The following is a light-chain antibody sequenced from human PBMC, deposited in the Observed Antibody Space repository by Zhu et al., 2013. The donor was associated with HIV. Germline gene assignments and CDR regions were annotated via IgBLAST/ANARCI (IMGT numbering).Light chain of an antibody. J-gene: IGKJ1*01. V-gene: IGKV1-9*01. CDR3: LQHNTYPRT. CDR1: QGISSY. Sequence: DIQLTQSPSFLSASVGDRVTITCRASQGISSYLAWYQQKPGKAPKLLIYAASTLQSGVPSRFSGSGSGTEFTLTIADLQPEDFATYYCLQHNTYPRTFGQGPRWKSN. CDR2: AAS.